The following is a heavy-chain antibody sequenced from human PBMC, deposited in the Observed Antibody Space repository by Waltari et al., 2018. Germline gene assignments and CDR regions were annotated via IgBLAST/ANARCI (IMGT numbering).Heavy chain of an antibody. CDR3: AKFHIIQSTEHFDY. V-gene: IGHV3-23*01. Sequence: EVQLLESGGGLVQPGGSLRLSCAASGFTFSSYAISWVRKAPGKGLEWVSAISGSGGSTYYADSVKGGFTISRDNSKNTLYLQMNSLRAEDTAVYYCAKFHIIQSTEHFDYWGQGTLVTVSS. CDR2: ISGSGGST. D-gene: IGHD3-3*01. CDR1: GFTFSSYA. J-gene: IGHJ4*02.